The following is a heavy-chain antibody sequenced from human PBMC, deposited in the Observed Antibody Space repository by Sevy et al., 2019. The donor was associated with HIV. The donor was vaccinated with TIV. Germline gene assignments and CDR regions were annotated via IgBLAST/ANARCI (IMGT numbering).Heavy chain of an antibody. D-gene: IGHD2-21*02. J-gene: IGHJ4*02. V-gene: IGHV3-23*01. Sequence: GGSLRLSCAASGFTFSRHVMSWVRQAPGKGLEWVSGISCRGSNTFYADSVKGRFTISRDNSKNTVDLQMSSLRAEDTALYHCAKDGTLXAIPSYSHYWGRGTLVTVSS. CDR2: ISCRGSNT. CDR3: AKDGTLXAIPSYSHY. CDR1: GFTFSRHV.